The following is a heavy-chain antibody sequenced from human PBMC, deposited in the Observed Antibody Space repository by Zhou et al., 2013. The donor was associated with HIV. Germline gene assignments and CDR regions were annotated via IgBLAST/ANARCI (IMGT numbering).Heavy chain of an antibody. Sequence: QVQVVQSGAEVKKPGSSVKVSCKVLGGTFSSYAISWVRQAPGQGLEWMGAIVPISGTSNFAQRFQDRVTFNTDTSTSTVYMELSSLRSEDTGVYYCARHRRYGDNSYAFDIWGQGTMVTVSS. D-gene: IGHD2-21*01. CDR3: ARHRRYGDNSYAFDI. CDR1: GGTFSSYA. CDR2: IVPISGTS. V-gene: IGHV1-69*05. J-gene: IGHJ3*02.